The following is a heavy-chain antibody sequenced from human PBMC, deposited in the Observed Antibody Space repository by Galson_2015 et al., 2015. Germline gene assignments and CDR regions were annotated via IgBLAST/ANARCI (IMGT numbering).Heavy chain of an antibody. CDR2: IWYDGNNK. Sequence: SLRLSCAASGFSFSTYGMHWVRQAPGKGLEWVAVIWYDGNNKYYADSVKGRLTISRDNSKDTLYLQMNSLRAEDTAVYYCARPLYSSGWDWYFDLWGRGTLVTVSS. D-gene: IGHD6-19*01. J-gene: IGHJ2*01. CDR1: GFSFSTYG. V-gene: IGHV3-33*01. CDR3: ARPLYSSGWDWYFDL.